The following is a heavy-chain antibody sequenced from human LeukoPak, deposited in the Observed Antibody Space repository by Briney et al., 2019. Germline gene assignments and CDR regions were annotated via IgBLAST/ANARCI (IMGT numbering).Heavy chain of an antibody. CDR2: LCGSGNST. D-gene: IGHD5-18*01. CDR1: RFTFSGYA. Sequence: PGESLRLSCAASRFTFSGYAMSWVRQAAGKGVGWVSYLCGSGNSTFYADSVKGRFTISRDNSKNTLYRQMNSLRVEDTAIYYCAKDQEYSYNAARGFFDYWGQGTLVTVAS. J-gene: IGHJ4*02. V-gene: IGHV3-23*01. CDR3: AKDQEYSYNAARGFFDY.